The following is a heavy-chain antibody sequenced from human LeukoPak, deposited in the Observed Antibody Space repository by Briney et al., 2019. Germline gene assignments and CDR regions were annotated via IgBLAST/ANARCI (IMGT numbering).Heavy chain of an antibody. CDR3: ASAVGYYDSSGSSFDY. CDR2: IYPGDSDT. CDR1: GYSFTSYW. Sequence: GESLKISCKGSGYSFTSYWIGWVRQMPGKGLEWMGIIYPGDSDTRYSPSFQGQVTISADESISTAYLQWSSLKASDTAMYYCASAVGYYDSSGSSFDYWGQGTLVTVSS. V-gene: IGHV5-51*01. J-gene: IGHJ4*02. D-gene: IGHD3-22*01.